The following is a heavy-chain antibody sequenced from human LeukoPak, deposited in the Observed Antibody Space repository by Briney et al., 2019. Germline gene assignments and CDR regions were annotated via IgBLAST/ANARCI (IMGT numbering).Heavy chain of an antibody. J-gene: IGHJ5*02. Sequence: QPGGSLRLSCAASGFTFSSYGMHWVRQAPGKGLEWVAFIRNGGSNKYYADSVKGRFTISRDNSKNTLYLQMNSLRAEDTAVYYCAKEAASPPEDWFDPWGQGTLVTVSS. CDR2: IRNGGSNK. V-gene: IGHV3-30*02. D-gene: IGHD6-25*01. CDR3: AKEAASPPEDWFDP. CDR1: GFTFSSYG.